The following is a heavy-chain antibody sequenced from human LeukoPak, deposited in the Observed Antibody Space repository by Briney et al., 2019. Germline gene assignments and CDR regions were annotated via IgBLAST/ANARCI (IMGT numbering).Heavy chain of an antibody. J-gene: IGHJ4*02. CDR2: IYNGDTT. V-gene: IGHV3-66*01. D-gene: IGHD1-1*01. CDR1: GFIVSNNH. Sequence: GASLILSSAASGFIVSNNHINWIRQAPGEGLEWVSIIYNGDTTYYSDSVKGRFILSSDNSKNMLYLQMNSLRVEDTAVYYCARERTGSRILDYWGQGTVVTASS. CDR3: ARERTGSRILDY.